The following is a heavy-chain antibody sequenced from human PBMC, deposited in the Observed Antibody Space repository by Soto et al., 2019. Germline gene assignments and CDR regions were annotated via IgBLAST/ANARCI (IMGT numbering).Heavy chain of an antibody. J-gene: IGHJ5*02. CDR3: ARHGSGSYSNNWFDP. CDR2: IYYSGST. Sequence: SETLSLTCTVSGGSISSSSYYWGWIRQPPGKGLEWIGSIYYSGSTYYNPSLKSRVTISVDTSKNQFSLKLSSVTAADTAVYYCARHGSGSYSNNWFDPWGQGALVTVSS. D-gene: IGHD3-10*01. CDR1: GGSISSSSYY. V-gene: IGHV4-39*01.